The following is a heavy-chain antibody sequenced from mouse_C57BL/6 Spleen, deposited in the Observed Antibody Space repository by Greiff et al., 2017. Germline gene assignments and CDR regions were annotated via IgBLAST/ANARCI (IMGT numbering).Heavy chain of an antibody. V-gene: IGHV14-1*01. CDR2: IDPEDGDT. D-gene: IGHD1-1*01. Sequence: EVQLQQSGAELVRPGASVKLSCTASGFNIKDYYMHWVKQRPEQGLEWIGRIDPEDGDTEYAPKFQGKATMTADTSSNTAYLQLSSLTSEDTAVYYCTSIYYYGSTQYYFDYWGQGTTLTVSS. CDR3: TSIYYYGSTQYYFDY. CDR1: GFNIKDYY. J-gene: IGHJ2*01.